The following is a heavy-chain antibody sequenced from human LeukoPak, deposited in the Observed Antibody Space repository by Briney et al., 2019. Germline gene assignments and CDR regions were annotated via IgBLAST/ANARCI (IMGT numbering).Heavy chain of an antibody. Sequence: GGSLRLSCAASGFTFSSYAMSWVRQAPGKGLEWVSAISGSGGSTYYADSVKGRFTISRDNSKTTMYLQMQSLRAEDTAVYYCAKGSDFWRTNYFDYWGQGTLVTVSS. CDR2: ISGSGGST. CDR1: GFTFSSYA. D-gene: IGHD3-3*01. V-gene: IGHV3-23*01. J-gene: IGHJ4*02. CDR3: AKGSDFWRTNYFDY.